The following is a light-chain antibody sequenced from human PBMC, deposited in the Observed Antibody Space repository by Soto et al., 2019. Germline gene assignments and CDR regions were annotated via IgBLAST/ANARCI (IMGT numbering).Light chain of an antibody. V-gene: IGKV3-11*01. J-gene: IGKJ5*01. Sequence: EIVLTQSPVTLSLSPGERATLSCRASQSVRTYLAWYQVKPGQAPRLLIYDASSRASGVPARFSGSGSGTDFTLTISSLEPEDFALYYCQQRNSWPPITFGQGTRLAIK. CDR3: QQRNSWPPIT. CDR2: DAS. CDR1: QSVRTY.